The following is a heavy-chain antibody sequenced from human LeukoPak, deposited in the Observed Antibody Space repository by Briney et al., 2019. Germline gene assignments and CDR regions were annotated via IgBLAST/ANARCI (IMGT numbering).Heavy chain of an antibody. CDR3: ARDPRSEYYFDY. V-gene: IGHV3-23*01. CDR1: GFTFSSYA. CDR2: ISGSGGST. D-gene: IGHD1-14*01. Sequence: PGGSLRLSCAASGFTFSSYAMSWVRQAPGKGLEWVSAISGSGGSTYYADSVKGRFTISRDNSKNTLYLQMNSLRAEDTAVYYCARDPRSEYYFDYWGQGTLVTVSS. J-gene: IGHJ4*02.